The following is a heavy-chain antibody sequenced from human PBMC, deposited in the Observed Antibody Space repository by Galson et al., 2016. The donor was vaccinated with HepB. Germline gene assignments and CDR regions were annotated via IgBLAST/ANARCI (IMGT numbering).Heavy chain of an antibody. Sequence: SLRLSCAASGFAFSSHWMHWVRQAPGKGLMWVARINSDGTISNYADSVKGRFTISRDNAKNTLYLEMNSLRAEDTAVYYCARARSRGWSDAFDYWGQGTLVTISS. V-gene: IGHV3-74*01. CDR3: ARARSRGWSDAFDY. CDR1: GFAFSSHW. D-gene: IGHD6-19*01. J-gene: IGHJ4*02. CDR2: INSDGTIS.